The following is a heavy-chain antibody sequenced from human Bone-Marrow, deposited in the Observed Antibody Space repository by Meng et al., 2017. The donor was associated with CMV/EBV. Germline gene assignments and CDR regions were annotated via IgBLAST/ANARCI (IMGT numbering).Heavy chain of an antibody. CDR1: GFTFSSYA. CDR3: ARERKDSSGWYSYYGMDV. J-gene: IGHJ6*02. CDR2: IYYSGST. Sequence: GSLRLSCAASGFTFSSYAMHWIRQPPGKGLEWIGYIYYSGSTNYNPSLKSRVTISVDTSKNQFSLKLSSVTAADTAVYYCARERKDSSGWYSYYGMDVWGQGTTVTVSS. V-gene: IGHV4-59*01. D-gene: IGHD6-19*01.